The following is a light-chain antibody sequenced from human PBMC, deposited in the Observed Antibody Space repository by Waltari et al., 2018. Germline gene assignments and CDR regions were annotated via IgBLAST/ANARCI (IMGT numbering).Light chain of an antibody. V-gene: IGKV1-12*02. CDR3: QQANSFPWT. CDR2: AAS. J-gene: IGKJ1*01. Sequence: DIQMTQSPPSLSASVGDRVPITCRASQGLSSWLAWYQQKPGKAPKLLIYAASSLQSGVPSRFSGSGSGTDFTLTISSLQPEDFATYYCQQANSFPWTFGQGTKVEIK. CDR1: QGLSSW.